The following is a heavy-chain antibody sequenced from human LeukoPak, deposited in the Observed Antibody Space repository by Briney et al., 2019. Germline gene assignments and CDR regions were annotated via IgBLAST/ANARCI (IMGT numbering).Heavy chain of an antibody. Sequence: ASVKVSCKASGYTFTGYYMHWVRQAPGQGLEWMGWINPNSGGTNYAQKFQGRVTMTRDTSISTAYTELSRLRSDDTAVYYCARVQYSGYDLQVDYWGQGTLVTVSS. V-gene: IGHV1-2*02. CDR2: INPNSGGT. J-gene: IGHJ4*02. CDR1: GYTFTGYY. D-gene: IGHD5-12*01. CDR3: ARVQYSGYDLQVDY.